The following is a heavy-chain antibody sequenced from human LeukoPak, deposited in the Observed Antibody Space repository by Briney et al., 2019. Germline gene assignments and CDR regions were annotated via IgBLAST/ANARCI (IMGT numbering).Heavy chain of an antibody. CDR2: IYYSGST. CDR3: ARARGGSTSCQYDY. V-gene: IGHV4-39*07. CDR1: GGSISSSSYY. D-gene: IGHD2-2*01. J-gene: IGHJ4*02. Sequence: PSETLSLTCTVSGGSISSSSYYWGWIRQPPGKGLEWIGSIYYSGSTYYNPSLKSRVTISVDTSKNQFSLKLSSVTAADTAVYYCARARGGSTSCQYDYWGQGTLVTVSS.